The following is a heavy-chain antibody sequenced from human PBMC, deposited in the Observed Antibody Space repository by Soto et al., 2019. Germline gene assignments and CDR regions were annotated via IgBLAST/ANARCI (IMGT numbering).Heavy chain of an antibody. CDR2: IWYDGSNK. J-gene: IGHJ4*02. Sequence: GGSLRLSCAASGFTFSSYGMHWVRQAPGKGLEWVAVIWYDGSNKYYADSVKGRFTISRDNSKNTLYLQMNSLRAEDTAVYYCARDQSSGWEVVDYWGQGTLVTVSS. V-gene: IGHV3-33*01. D-gene: IGHD6-19*01. CDR1: GFTFSSYG. CDR3: ARDQSSGWEVVDY.